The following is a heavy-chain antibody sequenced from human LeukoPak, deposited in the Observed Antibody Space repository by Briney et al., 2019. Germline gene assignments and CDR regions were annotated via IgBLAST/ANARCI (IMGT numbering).Heavy chain of an antibody. J-gene: IGHJ6*04. D-gene: IGHD2-15*01. V-gene: IGHV5-10-1*01. CDR2: IDPSDSYT. Sequence: GESLKISCKGSGYSFTSYWISWVRQMPGKGLEWMGRIDPSDSYTNYSPSSQGHVTISADKSISTAYLQWSGLKASDTAMYYCARQVEDIVVVVAATPHYGLDVWGKGTTVTVSS. CDR3: ARQVEDIVVVVAATPHYGLDV. CDR1: GYSFTSYW.